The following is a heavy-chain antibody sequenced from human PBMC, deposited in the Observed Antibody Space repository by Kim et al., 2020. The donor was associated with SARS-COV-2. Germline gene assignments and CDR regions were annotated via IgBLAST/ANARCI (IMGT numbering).Heavy chain of an antibody. CDR2: IIPIFGTA. CDR3: ARDRTAKSGDAFDI. V-gene: IGHV1-69*13. CDR1: GGTFSSYA. Sequence: SVKVSCKASGGTFSSYAISWVRQAPGQGLEWMGGIIPIFGTANYAQKFQGRVTITADESTSTAYMELSSLRSEDTAVYYCARDRTAKSGDAFDIWGQGTMVTVSS. D-gene: IGHD2-2*01. J-gene: IGHJ3*02.